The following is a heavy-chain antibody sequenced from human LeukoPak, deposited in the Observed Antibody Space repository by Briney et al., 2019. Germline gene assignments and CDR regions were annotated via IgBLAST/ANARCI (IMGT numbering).Heavy chain of an antibody. CDR3: GKRDGSY. CDR2: ISDTGGST. Sequence: PGGSLRLSCAASGFTFTSYAMSWVRQAPGKGLEWVSSISDTGGSTYYADSVKGRFTISRDNSNNTLYLQMNTLSAEDTAVYYCGKRDGSYWGQGTLVTVSS. CDR1: GFTFTSYA. J-gene: IGHJ4*02. V-gene: IGHV3-23*01.